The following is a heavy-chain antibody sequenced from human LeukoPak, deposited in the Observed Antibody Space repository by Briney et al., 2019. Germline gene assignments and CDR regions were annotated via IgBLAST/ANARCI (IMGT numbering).Heavy chain of an antibody. CDR1: GFTFSSYA. Sequence: GGSLRLSCAASGFTFSSYAMSWVRQAPGKGLEWVSTISGSGGNTWYADSVKGRFTISRDNSKNTLYLQMNSLRAEDTAVYYCARTYYYDSSGYLDAFDIWGQGTMVTVSS. J-gene: IGHJ3*02. D-gene: IGHD3-22*01. V-gene: IGHV3-23*01. CDR2: ISGSGGNT. CDR3: ARTYYYDSSGYLDAFDI.